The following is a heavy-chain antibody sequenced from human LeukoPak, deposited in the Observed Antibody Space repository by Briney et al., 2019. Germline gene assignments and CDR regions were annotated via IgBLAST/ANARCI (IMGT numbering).Heavy chain of an antibody. J-gene: IGHJ4*02. D-gene: IGHD2-8*02. Sequence: GGSLRLSCAASGFTFSGYAMSWVRQAPGKGLEWVSAITGPGEGAFYADSVRGRFTISRDNSKNTLYLQMNSLRAEDTAIYYCAKRIYGWYQIDYWGQGTLATVSS. CDR1: GFTFSGYA. V-gene: IGHV3-23*01. CDR2: ITGPGEGA. CDR3: AKRIYGWYQIDY.